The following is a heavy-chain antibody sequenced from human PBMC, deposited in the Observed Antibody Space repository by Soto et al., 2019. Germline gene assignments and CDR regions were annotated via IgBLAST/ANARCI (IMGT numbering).Heavy chain of an antibody. D-gene: IGHD2-15*01. CDR3: AHKGGRGAAMDV. V-gene: IGHV2-5*02. CDR2: IYWDDDE. J-gene: IGHJ6*02. CDR1: GFSLSTSAEG. Sequence: QITLKESGPTVVQPTQTLTLTCSFSGFSLSTSAEGVAWIRQPPGKALEWLALIYWDDDERYSPFLKSRLTTAKDTSKHQVVLTMTNMDPVDTATYFCAHKGGRGAAMDVWGQGATVTVSS.